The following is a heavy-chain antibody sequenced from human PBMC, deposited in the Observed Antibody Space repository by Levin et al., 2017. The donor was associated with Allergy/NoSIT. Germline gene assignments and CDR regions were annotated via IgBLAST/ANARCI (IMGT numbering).Heavy chain of an antibody. V-gene: IGHV4-30-4*01. D-gene: IGHD6-13*01. CDR2: IDHSGYT. CDR3: ARTLAGGGNWYFDL. CDR1: GGSLSSGDYY. J-gene: IGHJ2*01. Sequence: KTSETLSLTCTVSGGSLSSGDYYWSWMRQPPGKGLEWIGYIDHSGYTFYTPSLRSRVTMSVDTSKTQFSLKLSSVTAADTAVYFCARTLAGGGNWYFDLWGRGTLVTVSS.